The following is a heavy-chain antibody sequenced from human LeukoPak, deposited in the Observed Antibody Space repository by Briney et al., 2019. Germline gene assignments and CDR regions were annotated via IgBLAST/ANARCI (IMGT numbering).Heavy chain of an antibody. CDR1: GFTFSTYW. CDR3: ANLIVLLPAAKGGY. J-gene: IGHJ4*02. V-gene: IGHV3-7*01. D-gene: IGHD2-2*01. Sequence: GGSLRLSCAASGFTFSTYWMTWVRQAPGKGLEWVANIKQDGRDKYYVDSVKGRFTISKDNAKNSLYLQMNSLRAEDTAVYYCANLIVLLPAAKGGYWGQGTLVTVSS. CDR2: IKQDGRDK.